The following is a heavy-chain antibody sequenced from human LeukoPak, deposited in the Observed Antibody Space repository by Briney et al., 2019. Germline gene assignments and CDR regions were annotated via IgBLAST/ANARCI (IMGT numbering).Heavy chain of an antibody. CDR2: FSGSGGST. Sequence: PGGSLRLSCAASGFTFSSYAMSWVRQAPGKGLGWVSAFSGSGGSTYYADSVKGRFSISRDNSKNTLYLQMNSLRAEDTAVYYCAKDLKEGRYYFDYWGQGTLVTVSS. J-gene: IGHJ4*02. V-gene: IGHV3-23*01. CDR3: AKDLKEGRYYFDY. CDR1: GFTFSSYA.